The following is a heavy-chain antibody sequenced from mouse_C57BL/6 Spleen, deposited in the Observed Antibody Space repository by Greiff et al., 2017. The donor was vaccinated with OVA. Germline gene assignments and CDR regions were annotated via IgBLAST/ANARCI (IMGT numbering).Heavy chain of an antibody. Sequence: LVEPGPSVKISCKASGLTFTDYYMHWVKQSLGKSLEWPGLVLPYIGCTSYNQKFKGKATLTVDTSSSTAYMELNSLTSEDAAVYYCARSNDYPFDYWGQGTTLTVSS. CDR2: VLPYIGCT. CDR1: GLTFTDYY. D-gene: IGHD2-4*01. V-gene: IGHV1-36*01. J-gene: IGHJ2*01. CDR3: ARSNDYPFDY.